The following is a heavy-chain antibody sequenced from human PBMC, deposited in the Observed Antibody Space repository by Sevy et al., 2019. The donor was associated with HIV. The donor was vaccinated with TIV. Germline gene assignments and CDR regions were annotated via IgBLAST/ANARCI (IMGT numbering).Heavy chain of an antibody. V-gene: IGHV3-23*01. Sequence: EGSLRLSCVASGFTFSSYAMSWVRQAPGKGLEWVSAIGGSGGSTYYADSVKGRFTISRDNSKNTLYLQMNSLRAEDTAVYYCAKRPDFGVVIPTGVMDVWGQGTTVTVSS. CDR2: IGGSGGST. D-gene: IGHD3-3*01. J-gene: IGHJ6*02. CDR3: AKRPDFGVVIPTGVMDV. CDR1: GFTFSSYA.